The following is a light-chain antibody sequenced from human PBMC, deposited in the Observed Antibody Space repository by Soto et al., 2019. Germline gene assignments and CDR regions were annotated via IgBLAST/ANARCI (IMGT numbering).Light chain of an antibody. Sequence: DIQLTQSPSFLSASVGDRVTITCRASQSISNRLAWYQQKPGEAPKYLIYDASTLDSGAPSRFSGTGSGTEFTLSISSLQPDDFATYYCQQYNSYPWTFGQGTKVDIK. V-gene: IGKV1-5*01. CDR1: QSISNR. J-gene: IGKJ1*01. CDR3: QQYNSYPWT. CDR2: DAS.